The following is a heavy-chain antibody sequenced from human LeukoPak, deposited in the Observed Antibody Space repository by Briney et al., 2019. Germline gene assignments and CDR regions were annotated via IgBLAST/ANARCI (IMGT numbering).Heavy chain of an antibody. V-gene: IGHV4-59*11. CDR1: GGSFSSHY. Sequence: SETLSLTCTVSGGSFSSHYWNWIRQPPGKGLEWIGHVFYTGTTKYHPSLKSRIAISVDTSSNQFSLKLRSVTTADTAVYYCARGITVTTTSDHLDFWGQGILVTVPS. J-gene: IGHJ4*02. D-gene: IGHD4-17*01. CDR2: VFYTGTT. CDR3: ARGITVTTTSDHLDF.